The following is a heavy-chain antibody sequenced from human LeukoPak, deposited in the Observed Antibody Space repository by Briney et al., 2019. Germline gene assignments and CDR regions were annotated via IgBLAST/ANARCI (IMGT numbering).Heavy chain of an antibody. CDR3: ARGNVLLWFGELLDY. CDR1: GFTFSSYG. D-gene: IGHD3-10*01. J-gene: IGHJ4*02. CDR2: ISYDGSNK. Sequence: GGSLRLSCAASGFTFSSYGMHWVRQAPGKGLEWVAVISYDGSNKYYADSVKGRFTISRDNSKNTLYLQMNSLRAEDTAVYYCARGNVLLWFGELLDYWGQGTLVTVSS. V-gene: IGHV3-30*03.